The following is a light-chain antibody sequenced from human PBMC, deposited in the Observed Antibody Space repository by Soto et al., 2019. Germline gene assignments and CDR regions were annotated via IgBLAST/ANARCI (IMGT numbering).Light chain of an antibody. V-gene: IGKV3-20*01. Sequence: LLTQSAGTLSLSPGERATLSCRASQSVSSSYLAWYQQKPGQAPRLLIYGASSRATGIPDRFSGSGSGTDFTLTISRLEPEDFAVYYCQQYGSSPLTFGGGTKVDIK. CDR1: QSVSSSY. CDR2: GAS. CDR3: QQYGSSPLT. J-gene: IGKJ4*01.